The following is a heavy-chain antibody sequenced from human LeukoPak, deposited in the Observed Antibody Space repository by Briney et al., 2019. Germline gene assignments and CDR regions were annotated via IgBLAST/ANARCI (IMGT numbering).Heavy chain of an antibody. V-gene: IGHV3-11*01. CDR1: GFTFSDYY. Sequence: GGSLRLSCAASGFTFSDYYMSWIRQAPGKGLEWVSYISSSGSTIYYADSVKGRFTISRDNAKNSLYLQMNSLRAEDTAVYYCARDPIQVPAAIRPYYFDYWGQGTLVTVSS. D-gene: IGHD2-2*02. J-gene: IGHJ4*02. CDR3: ARDPIQVPAAIRPYYFDY. CDR2: ISSSGSTI.